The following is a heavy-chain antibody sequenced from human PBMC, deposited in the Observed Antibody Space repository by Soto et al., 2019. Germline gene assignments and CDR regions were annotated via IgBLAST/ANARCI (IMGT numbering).Heavy chain of an antibody. CDR3: ARVRARDTMIVVVIFDY. Sequence: PGGSLRLSCAASGFTFSDYYMSWIRQAPGKGLEWVSYISSSGSTIYYADSVKGRFTISRDNAKNSLYLQMNSLRAEDTAVYYCARVRARDTMIVVVIFDYWGQGTLVTVSS. CDR1: GFTFSDYY. V-gene: IGHV3-11*01. CDR2: ISSSGSTI. D-gene: IGHD3-22*01. J-gene: IGHJ4*02.